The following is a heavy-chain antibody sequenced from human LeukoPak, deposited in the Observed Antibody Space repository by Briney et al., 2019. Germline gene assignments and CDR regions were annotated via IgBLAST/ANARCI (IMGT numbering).Heavy chain of an antibody. J-gene: IGHJ6*02. Sequence: GASVKVSCKASGYTFTGYYMHWVRQAPGQGLEWMGWINPNSGGTNYAQKFQGWVTMTRDTSISTAYMELSRLRSDDTAVCYCAREGNIAAARYGMDVWGQGTTVTASS. CDR3: AREGNIAAARYGMDV. CDR2: INPNSGGT. CDR1: GYTFTGYY. V-gene: IGHV1-2*04. D-gene: IGHD6-13*01.